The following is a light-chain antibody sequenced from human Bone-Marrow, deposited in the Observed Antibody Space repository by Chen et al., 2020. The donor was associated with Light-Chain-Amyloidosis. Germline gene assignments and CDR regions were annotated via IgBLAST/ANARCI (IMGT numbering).Light chain of an antibody. J-gene: IGLJ1*01. CDR1: NSDVGVYNF. CDR2: DVS. Sequence: QSALTQPASVSGSPGQSITISCTGTNSDVGVYNFVSWYQQHPGKAHKLMIYDVSYRPSGLSDRFSASKSGNTASLTISGLQAEDEADYYCSSHTSSGTTVFGSGTKVTVL. CDR3: SSHTSSGTTV. V-gene: IGLV2-14*03.